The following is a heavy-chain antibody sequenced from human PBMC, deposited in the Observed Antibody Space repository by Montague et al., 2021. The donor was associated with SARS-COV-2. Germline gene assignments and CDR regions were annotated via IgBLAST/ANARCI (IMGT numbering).Heavy chain of an antibody. J-gene: IGHJ6*02. Sequence: PALVKPTQTLTLTCTFSGFALSTSGMCMTWIRQPPGKTLEWLARIDWDGDKYYNTSLKSRLTISKDTSKNLVVLTMTNIAPVDTATYYFARGPSDTYYYNSMDVWGQGTTVTVSS. V-gene: IGHV2-70*11. CDR3: ARGPSDTYYYNSMDV. CDR1: GFALSTSGMC. CDR2: IDWDGDK.